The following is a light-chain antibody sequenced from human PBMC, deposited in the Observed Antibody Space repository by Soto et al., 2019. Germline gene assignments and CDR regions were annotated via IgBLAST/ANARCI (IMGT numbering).Light chain of an antibody. CDR2: GAS. CDR1: QSVGNRY. V-gene: IGKV3D-20*02. J-gene: IGKJ5*01. CDR3: QQRSNWPPIP. Sequence: EIVMTQSPATLSVSPGERATLSCRASQSVGNRYLAWYQQKPGQAPRLLIYGASTRATGIPARFSGSGFGTDFTLTISSLEPEDAAVYYCQQRSNWPPIPFGQGTRLEI.